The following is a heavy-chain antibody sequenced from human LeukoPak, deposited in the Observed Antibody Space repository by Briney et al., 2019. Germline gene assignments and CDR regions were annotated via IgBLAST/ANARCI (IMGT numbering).Heavy chain of an antibody. CDR3: ARDPGRIPDGYNFRTHGWYFDL. CDR2: INPSGGST. CDR1: GYTFTSYY. D-gene: IGHD5-24*01. V-gene: IGHV1-46*01. J-gene: IGHJ2*01. Sequence: GASVKVSCEASGYTFTSYYMHWVRQAPGQGLEWMGIINPSGGSTSYAQKFQGRVTMTRDTSTSTVYMELSSLRSEDTAVYYCARDPGRIPDGYNFRTHGWYFDLWGRGTLVTVSS.